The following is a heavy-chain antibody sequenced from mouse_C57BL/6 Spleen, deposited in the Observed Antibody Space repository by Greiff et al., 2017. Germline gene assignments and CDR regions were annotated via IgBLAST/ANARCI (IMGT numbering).Heavy chain of an antibody. CDR1: GYTFTSYW. Sequence: VQLKESGTVLARPGASVKMSCKTSGYTFTSYWMHWVKQRPGQGLEWIGAIYPGNSDTSYNQKFKGKAKLTAVTSASTAYMELSSLTNEDSAVYYCTRRVTTVVATGNYYAMDYWGQGTSVTVSS. CDR3: TRRVTTVVATGNYYAMDY. CDR2: IYPGNSDT. J-gene: IGHJ4*01. V-gene: IGHV1-5*01. D-gene: IGHD1-1*01.